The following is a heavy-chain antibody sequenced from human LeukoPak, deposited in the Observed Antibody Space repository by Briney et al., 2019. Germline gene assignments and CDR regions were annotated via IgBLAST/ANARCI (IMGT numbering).Heavy chain of an antibody. CDR1: GGSISSYY. D-gene: IGHD6-6*01. J-gene: IGHJ6*03. Sequence: SETLSLTCTVSGGSISSYYWSWIRQPPGKGLEWIGYIYYSGSTNYNPSLKSRVTISVDTSKNQFSLKLSSVTAADTAVYYCARTTIAARRYMDVWGKGTTVTVS. V-gene: IGHV4-59*01. CDR2: IYYSGST. CDR3: ARTTIAARRYMDV.